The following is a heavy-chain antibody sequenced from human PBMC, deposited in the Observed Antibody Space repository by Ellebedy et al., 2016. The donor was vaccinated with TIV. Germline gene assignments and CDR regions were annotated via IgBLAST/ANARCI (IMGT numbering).Heavy chain of an antibody. Sequence: MPSETLSLTCVVYGGSFSGYFWTWIRQPPGKGLEWIGEINHGGSTNYNPSLKSRVSISVDTSKNQFSLKLTSVTAADTAVYYCARVSNLKGADYWGQGTLVTVSS. CDR2: INHGGST. CDR3: ARVSNLKGADY. V-gene: IGHV4-34*01. D-gene: IGHD3-16*01. J-gene: IGHJ4*02. CDR1: GGSFSGYF.